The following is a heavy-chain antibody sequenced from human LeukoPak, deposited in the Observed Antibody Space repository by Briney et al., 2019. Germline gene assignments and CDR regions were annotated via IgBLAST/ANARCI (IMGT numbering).Heavy chain of an antibody. Sequence: GGSLRLSCTASGFTFSSYAMSWVRQAPGKGLEWISSISAGGDITHYADSMQGRFTISRDNSKNTLYLQMNSLTAEDTAVYYCAKESPQFDYWGQGPLVPVSS. V-gene: IGHV3-23*01. CDR3: AKESPQFDY. CDR2: ISAGGDIT. CDR1: GFTFSSYA. J-gene: IGHJ4*02.